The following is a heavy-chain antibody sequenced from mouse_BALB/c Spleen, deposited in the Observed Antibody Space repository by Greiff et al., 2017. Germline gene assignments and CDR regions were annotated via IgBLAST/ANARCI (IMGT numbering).Heavy chain of an antibody. J-gene: IGHJ4*01. Sequence: EVKLQESGPELVKPGASVKISCKASGYTFTDYNMHWVKQSHGKSLEWIGYIYPYNGGTGYNQKFKSKATLTVDNSSSTAYMELRSLTSEDSAVYYCARGCYGSRLAMDYWGQGTSVTVSS. CDR3: ARGCYGSRLAMDY. CDR1: GYTFTDYN. CDR2: IYPYNGGT. V-gene: IGHV1S29*02. D-gene: IGHD2-2*01.